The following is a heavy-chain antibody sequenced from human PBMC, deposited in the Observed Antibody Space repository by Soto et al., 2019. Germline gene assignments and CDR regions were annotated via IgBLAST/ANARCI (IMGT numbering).Heavy chain of an antibody. J-gene: IGHJ4*02. D-gene: IGHD1-1*01. CDR2: INPSGGST. CDR1: GYTFTSYY. V-gene: IGHV1-46*03. Sequence: ASVKVSCKASGYTFTSYYIQWVRQAPGQGLEWMGIINPSGGSTNYAQKFQGRVTMTRDTSTSTVYMELSSLRSEDTAIYYCSRGYPPRDQLGNLPGAFWGQGTLVTVSS. CDR3: SRGYPPRDQLGNLPGAF.